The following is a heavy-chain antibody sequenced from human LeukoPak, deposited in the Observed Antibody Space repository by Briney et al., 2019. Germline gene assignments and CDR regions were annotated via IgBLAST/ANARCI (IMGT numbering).Heavy chain of an antibody. J-gene: IGHJ3*02. CDR2: INTDGSIT. V-gene: IGHV3-74*01. Sequence: GGSLRLSCAASGFTFSTYLMHWVRQAPGKGLVWVSRINTDGSITTYADSVKGRFTISRDNAKNTLYLQMNSLRAEDTAVYYCARVSRTYYDYVWGSYVGAFDIWGQGTMVTVSS. CDR1: GFTFSTYL. D-gene: IGHD3-16*01. CDR3: ARVSRTYYDYVWGSYVGAFDI.